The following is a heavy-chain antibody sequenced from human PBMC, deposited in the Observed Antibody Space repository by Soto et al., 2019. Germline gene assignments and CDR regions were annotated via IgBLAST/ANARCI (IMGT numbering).Heavy chain of an antibody. CDR1: DLTLSSHA. J-gene: IGHJ4*02. CDR2: ISDYSIAT. V-gene: IGHV3-23*02. D-gene: IGHD4-4*01. Sequence: PWGCLRLSGAAGGSDLTLSSHAMGWVRQAPGKGLEWFSGISDYSIATYSGDSVKGRFTIPRDNSKDKLFLQMNSLRDEETALYHCVKLNYWDFADAGFYYFGSRGRGNPVTVSS. CDR3: VKLNYWDFADAGFYYFGS.